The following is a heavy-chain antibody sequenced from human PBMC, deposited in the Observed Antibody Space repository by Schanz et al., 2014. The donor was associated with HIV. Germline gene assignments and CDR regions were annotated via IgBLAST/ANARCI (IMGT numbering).Heavy chain of an antibody. J-gene: IGHJ6*02. D-gene: IGHD4-17*01. CDR1: GGAFNNYA. CDR3: AGHNSMTTVTTPYYYYGMGV. V-gene: IGHV1-69*06. Sequence: QVQLVQSGAEVKKPGASVKVSCKTSGGAFNNYAISWLRQAPGQGFEWMGGIIPIFGTANYALNFQGRLTIDADKSTSTVYMELTSLRSEDTAVYYCAGHNSMTTVTTPYYYYGMGVWGQGTTVTVSS. CDR2: IIPIFGTA.